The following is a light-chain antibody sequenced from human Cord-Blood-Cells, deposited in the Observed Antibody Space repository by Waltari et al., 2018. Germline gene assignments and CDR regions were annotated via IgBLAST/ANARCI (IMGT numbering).Light chain of an antibody. CDR2: VGTGGIVG. CDR1: SGYSNYK. CDR3: GADHGSGSNFVV. V-gene: IGLV9-49*01. J-gene: IGLJ3*02. Sequence: QPVLTQPPSASASLGASVTLTCTLSSGYSNYKVDWYQQRPGKGPRFVMRVGTGGIVGSKGDGIPDRFSVLGSDLNLYLTIKTIQEEDESDYHCGADHGSGSNFVVFGGGTKLTVL.